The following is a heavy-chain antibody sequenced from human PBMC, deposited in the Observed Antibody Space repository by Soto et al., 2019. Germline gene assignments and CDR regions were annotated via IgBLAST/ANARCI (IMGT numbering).Heavy chain of an antibody. CDR3: ARGPRYYDILTGWTSYYYYGMDV. Sequence: PSETLSLTCAAYGGSFSGYYLSWIRQPPGKGLEWIGEINYSGSTNYNPSPKSRVTISVDTSKNQFPLKLSSVTAADTAVYYCARGPRYYDILTGWTSYYYYGMDVWGQGTTVTVSS. V-gene: IGHV4-34*01. CDR1: GGSFSGYY. D-gene: IGHD3-9*01. CDR2: INYSGST. J-gene: IGHJ6*02.